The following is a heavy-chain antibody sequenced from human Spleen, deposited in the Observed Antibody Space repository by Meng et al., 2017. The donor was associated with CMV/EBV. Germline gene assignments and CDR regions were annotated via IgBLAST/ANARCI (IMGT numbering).Heavy chain of an antibody. V-gene: IGHV2-5*01. CDR1: LSTSGVG. CDR2: IYWNDDK. Sequence: LSTSGVGVGWIRQPPGKALEWLALIYWNDDKRYSPSLKSRLTITKDTSKNQVVLTMTNMDPVDTATYYCAHWTYYYDSSGYYFRFDPWGQGTLVTVSS. CDR3: AHWTYYYDSSGYYFRFDP. J-gene: IGHJ5*02. D-gene: IGHD3-22*01.